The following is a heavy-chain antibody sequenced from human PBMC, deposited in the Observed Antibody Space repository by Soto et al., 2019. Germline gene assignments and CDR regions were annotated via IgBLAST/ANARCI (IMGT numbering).Heavy chain of an antibody. CDR2: IVVGSGNT. CDR3: SAGELERRPNRDY. Sequence: QMQLVQSGPEVKKPGTSVKVSCKASGFTFTSSAVQWVRQARGQRLEWIGWIVVGSGNTNYAQKYQERGTITRDMSTSTAYMELSSLRSEDTAVYYCSAGELERRPNRDYWGQGTLVTVSS. J-gene: IGHJ4*02. D-gene: IGHD1-1*01. CDR1: GFTFTSSA. V-gene: IGHV1-58*01.